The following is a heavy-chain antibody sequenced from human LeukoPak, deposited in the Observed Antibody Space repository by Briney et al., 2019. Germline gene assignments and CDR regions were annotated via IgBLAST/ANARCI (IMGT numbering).Heavy chain of an antibody. Sequence: PGRSLRLSCAASGFIFSSYGMYWVRQAPGKGLEWVAVISSDGSKKDYAVAVKGRFIISRDTSKNTLYLQMNSLRAEDTAVYYCARDCDGDSSGYYSGYYCYYGMDVWGRGTTVTVSS. D-gene: IGHD3-22*01. CDR2: ISSDGSKK. CDR3: ARDCDGDSSGYYSGYYCYYGMDV. CDR1: GFIFSSYG. V-gene: IGHV3-33*01. J-gene: IGHJ6*02.